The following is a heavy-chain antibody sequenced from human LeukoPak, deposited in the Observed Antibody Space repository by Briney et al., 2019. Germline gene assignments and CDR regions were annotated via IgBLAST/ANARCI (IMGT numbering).Heavy chain of an antibody. Sequence: GGSLRLSCAASGFTFSNHGMNWVRQAPGKGLEWVSGITYYADSVKGRFTISRDNSKNTLHLEVISLTAEDTAVYYCAKDDAWIRFGEWSQGTLVTVSS. V-gene: IGHV3-23*01. J-gene: IGHJ4*02. CDR1: GFTFSNHG. CDR2: IT. CDR3: AKDDAWIRFGE. D-gene: IGHD3-10*01.